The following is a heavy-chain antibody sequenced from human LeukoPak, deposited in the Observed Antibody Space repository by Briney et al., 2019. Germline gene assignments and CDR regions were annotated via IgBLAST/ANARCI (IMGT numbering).Heavy chain of an antibody. V-gene: IGHV4-59*01. J-gene: IGHJ5*02. Sequence: SETLSLTCTVSGAAISTYFWSWIGQSPGKGLEWIGYIYSSGSTKYNPSLKSRVTISVDASKNQFALTLRSLTAADTAVYYCARDFWSGSVGFDPWGQGTLVTVSS. D-gene: IGHD3-3*01. CDR1: GAAISTYF. CDR2: IYSSGST. CDR3: ARDFWSGSVGFDP.